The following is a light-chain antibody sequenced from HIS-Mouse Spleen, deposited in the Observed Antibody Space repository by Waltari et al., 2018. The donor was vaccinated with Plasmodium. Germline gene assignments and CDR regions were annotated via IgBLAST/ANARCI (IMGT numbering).Light chain of an antibody. V-gene: IGKV3-15*01. CDR2: GAS. CDR3: QQYNNWSFT. CDR1: QSVISN. Sequence: EIVMTKSPDTLSVSPGERATPSCRASQSVISNLDWYQQKPGQAPRLLIYGASTRATGIPARFSGSGSGTEFTLTISSLQSEDFAVYYCQQYNNWSFTFGPGTKVDIK. J-gene: IGKJ3*01.